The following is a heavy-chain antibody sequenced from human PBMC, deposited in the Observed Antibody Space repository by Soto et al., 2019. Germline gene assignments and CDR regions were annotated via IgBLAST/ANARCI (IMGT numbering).Heavy chain of an antibody. CDR2: ISYDGSNK. V-gene: IGHV3-30*18. CDR3: AKDLDDYIWGSYRFLGVFDY. J-gene: IGHJ4*02. D-gene: IGHD3-16*02. Sequence: QVQLVESGGGVVQPGRSLRLSCAASGFTFSSYGMHWVRQAPGKGLEWVAVISYDGSNKYYADSVKGRFTISRDNSKNTLYLQMNILRAEDTAVYYCAKDLDDYIWGSYRFLGVFDYWGQGTLVTVSS. CDR1: GFTFSSYG.